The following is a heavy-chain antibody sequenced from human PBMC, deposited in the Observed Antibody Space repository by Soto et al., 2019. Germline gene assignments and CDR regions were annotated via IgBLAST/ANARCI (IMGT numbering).Heavy chain of an antibody. V-gene: IGHV1-18*01. CDR2: ISAYNGNT. J-gene: IGHJ4*02. CDR1: GYTFSSYG. D-gene: IGHD2-2*01. Sequence: ASVKVSCKASGYTFSSYGVTWVRQAPGQGLEWMGWISAYNGNTNYAQKLQGRVTMTTDTSTSTAYMELRSLRSDDTAVYYCARDHCSSTSCYFDYWGQGTLVTVSS. CDR3: ARDHCSSTSCYFDY.